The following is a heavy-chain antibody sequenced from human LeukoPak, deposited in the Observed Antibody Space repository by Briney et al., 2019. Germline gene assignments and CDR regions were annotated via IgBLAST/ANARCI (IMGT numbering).Heavy chain of an antibody. D-gene: IGHD1-26*01. CDR2: ISWNSGSI. Sequence: SLRLSCAASVFTFDDYAMHWVRQAPGKGLEWVSGISWNSGSIGYADSVKGRFTISRDNSKNTLYLQMSSLRAEDTAVYYCARASGSFDYWGQGTLVTVSS. J-gene: IGHJ4*02. CDR3: ARASGSFDY. CDR1: VFTFDDYA. V-gene: IGHV3-9*01.